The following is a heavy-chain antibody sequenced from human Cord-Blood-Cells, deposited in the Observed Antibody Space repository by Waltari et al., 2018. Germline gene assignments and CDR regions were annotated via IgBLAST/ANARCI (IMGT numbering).Heavy chain of an antibody. Sequence: EVQLVESGGGLVKPGGSLRLSCAASGFTSSSYSMNWVRQAPGKGLEWVSSISSSSSYIYYADSVKGRLTSSRDNAKNSLYLQMNSLRAEDTAVYYCARVSDAFDIWGQGTMVTVSS. CDR2: ISSSSSYI. J-gene: IGHJ3*02. CDR1: GFTSSSYS. V-gene: IGHV3-21*01. CDR3: ARVSDAFDI.